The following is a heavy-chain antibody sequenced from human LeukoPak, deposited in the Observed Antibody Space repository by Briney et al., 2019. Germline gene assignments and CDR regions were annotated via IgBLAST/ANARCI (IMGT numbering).Heavy chain of an antibody. Sequence: GASVKVSCTASGYTFTGYYMHWVRQAPGQGLEWMGWINPNSGGTNYAQKFQGRVTMTRDTSISTAYMELSRLRSDDTAVYYCAREGTIVGATIGFDYWGQGTLVTVSS. CDR3: AREGTIVGATIGFDY. J-gene: IGHJ4*02. D-gene: IGHD1-26*01. V-gene: IGHV1-2*02. CDR1: GYTFTGYY. CDR2: INPNSGGT.